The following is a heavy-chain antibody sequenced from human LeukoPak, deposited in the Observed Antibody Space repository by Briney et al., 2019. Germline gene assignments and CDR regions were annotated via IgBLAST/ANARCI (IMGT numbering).Heavy chain of an antibody. CDR1: GFTYTNYW. CDR2: IKQDGSER. J-gene: IGHJ4*02. Sequence: PGGSLRLSCAASGFTYTNYWVSWFRQAPGQGLEWVASIKQDGSERYYVDSVKGRFTISRDNAKNPLFLQLSSLRVEDTAVYYCARGSMHVYHLYTDYWGQGTLVTVSS. CDR3: ARGSMHVYHLYTDY. D-gene: IGHD3-16*01. V-gene: IGHV3-7*01.